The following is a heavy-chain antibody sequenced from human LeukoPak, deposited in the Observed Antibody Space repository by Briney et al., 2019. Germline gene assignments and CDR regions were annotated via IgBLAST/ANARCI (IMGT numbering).Heavy chain of an antibody. D-gene: IGHD6-19*01. Sequence: GGSLRLSCAASGXTFSSYWMHWVRQAPGKGLVWVSRINSDGSSTSYADSVKGRFTISRDNAKNTLYLQMNSLRAEDTAVYYCARAAHSSGWYAHFDYWGQGTLVTVSS. CDR3: ARAAHSSGWYAHFDY. J-gene: IGHJ4*02. V-gene: IGHV3-74*01. CDR2: INSDGSST. CDR1: GXTFSSYW.